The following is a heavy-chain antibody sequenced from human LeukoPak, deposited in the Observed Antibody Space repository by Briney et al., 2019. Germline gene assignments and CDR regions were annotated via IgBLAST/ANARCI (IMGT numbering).Heavy chain of an antibody. Sequence: GASVTVWCTASGYTFTSYAMNWVRQAPGQGLEWMGWINTNTGNPTYAQGFTGRFVFSLDTSVSTAYLQISSLKAEDTAVYYCASIDYYDSSGYYQFDYWGQGTLVTVSS. CDR1: GYTFTSYA. V-gene: IGHV7-4-1*02. CDR3: ASIDYYDSSGYYQFDY. D-gene: IGHD3-22*01. J-gene: IGHJ4*02. CDR2: INTNTGNP.